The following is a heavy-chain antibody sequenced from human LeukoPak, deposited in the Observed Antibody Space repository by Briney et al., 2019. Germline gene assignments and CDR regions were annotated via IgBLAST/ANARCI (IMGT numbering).Heavy chain of an antibody. D-gene: IGHD2-15*01. CDR2: TYYRSKLYN. CDR1: GDRVYSNTAA. Sequence: SQTLSLICAISGDRVYSNTAAWQWIRQSPSRGLDSLGRTYYRSKLYNDYAVSVKSRLPINPDTSKNQFSLQLNSVTPEDTAVYYCARGGAGGRAFDIWGQGTMVTVSS. J-gene: IGHJ3*02. V-gene: IGHV6-1*01. CDR3: ARGGAGGRAFDI.